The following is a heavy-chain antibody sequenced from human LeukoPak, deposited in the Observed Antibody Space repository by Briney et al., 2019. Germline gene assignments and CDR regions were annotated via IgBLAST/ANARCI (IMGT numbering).Heavy chain of an antibody. Sequence: GGSLRLSCAASGFTFSNARMNWVRQAPGKGLEWVGRIKTKTDDGATDYSAPVKARFTISRDDSKTTLYLQMNGPKTEDTAIYYCTTYVGATAYWGQGTLVTVSS. CDR3: TTYVGATAY. CDR1: GFTFSNAR. D-gene: IGHD1-26*01. V-gene: IGHV3-15*01. J-gene: IGHJ4*02. CDR2: IKTKTDDGAT.